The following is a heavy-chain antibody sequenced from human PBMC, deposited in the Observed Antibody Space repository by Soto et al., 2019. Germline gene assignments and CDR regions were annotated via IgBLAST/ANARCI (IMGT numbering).Heavy chain of an antibody. CDR3: ARPHYDTNTFYYFFDY. CDR2: IFHGGGT. Sequence: QVQLQQWGAGLLKPSETLSLTCAVYGGSFSGYFWSWIRQPPGKGLEWIGEIFHGGGTNYSPSPKSPVTISVNTAKNQFFLELISVTAADTAVYYCARPHYDTNTFYYFFDYWGEGTLVTVAS. J-gene: IGHJ4*02. D-gene: IGHD3-22*01. V-gene: IGHV4-34*12. CDR1: GGSFSGYF.